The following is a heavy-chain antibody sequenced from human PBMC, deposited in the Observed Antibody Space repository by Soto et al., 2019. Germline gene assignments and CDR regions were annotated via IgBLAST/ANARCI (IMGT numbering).Heavy chain of an antibody. CDR2: ISSSSNTI. D-gene: IGHD7-27*01. Sequence: EVQLVESGGGLVQPGGSLRLSCAASGFTFSSYSMNWVRQAPGKGLQWISYISSSSNTIYYADSVKGRFTISRDYAKNSLYLQMNSLTDEDTAVYYCVRGVPGDHIYVWYGMDVWGQGTTVTFSS. J-gene: IGHJ6*02. CDR1: GFTFSSYS. V-gene: IGHV3-48*02. CDR3: VRGVPGDHIYVWYGMDV.